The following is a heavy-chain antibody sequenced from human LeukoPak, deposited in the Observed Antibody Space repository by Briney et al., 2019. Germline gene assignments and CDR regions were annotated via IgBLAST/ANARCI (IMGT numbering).Heavy chain of an antibody. CDR3: AREVLSRLERGYLDY. CDR1: GGTFSSYA. J-gene: IGHJ4*02. Sequence: ASVKVSCKASGGTFSSYAISWVRQAPGQGLEWMGGIIPIFGTANYAQKFQGRVTITADESTSTAYMELSSLRSEDTAVYYCAREVLSRLERGYLDYWGQGTLVTVSS. V-gene: IGHV1-69*13. D-gene: IGHD1-1*01. CDR2: IIPIFGTA.